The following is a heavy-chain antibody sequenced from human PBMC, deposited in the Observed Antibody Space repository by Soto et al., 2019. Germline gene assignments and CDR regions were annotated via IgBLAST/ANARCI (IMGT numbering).Heavy chain of an antibody. D-gene: IGHD3-22*01. CDR1: GFTFSSYG. V-gene: IGHV3-30*18. Sequence: GGSLRLSCAASGFTFSSYGMHWVRQAPGKGLEWVAVISYDGSNKYYADSVKGRFTISRDNSKNTLYLQMNSLRAEDTAVYYCAKKIHYYDSSGYPDYWGQGTLVTVSS. J-gene: IGHJ4*02. CDR2: ISYDGSNK. CDR3: AKKIHYYDSSGYPDY.